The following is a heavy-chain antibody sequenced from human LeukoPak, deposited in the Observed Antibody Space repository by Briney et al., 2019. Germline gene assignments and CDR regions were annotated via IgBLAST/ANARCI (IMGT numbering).Heavy chain of an antibody. CDR1: GFTFSSYW. V-gene: IGHV3-74*01. CDR3: VRRQVPGLLDY. CDR2: INTDGSST. Sequence: GGSLRLSCAASGFTFSSYWMYWVRQVPGKGLECVSRINTDGSSTTYGESVKGRFTMSRDNAKNTLYLQMNSLRAEDAAVYYCVRRQVPGLLDYWGQGTPVTVSS. D-gene: IGHD1-1*01. J-gene: IGHJ4*02.